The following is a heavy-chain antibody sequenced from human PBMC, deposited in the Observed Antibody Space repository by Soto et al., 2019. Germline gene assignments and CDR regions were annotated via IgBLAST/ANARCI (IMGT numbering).Heavy chain of an antibody. CDR2: ISAYNGNT. V-gene: IGHV1-18*01. J-gene: IGHJ3*02. Sequence: GASVKVSCKASGYTFTSYGISWVRQAPGQGLGWMGWISAYNGNTNYAQKLQGRVTMTTDTSTSTAYMELRSLRSDDTAVYYCASYTGTRYCTNGVCSLDDAFDIWGQGTMVTVSS. D-gene: IGHD2-8*01. CDR3: ASYTGTRYCTNGVCSLDDAFDI. CDR1: GYTFTSYG.